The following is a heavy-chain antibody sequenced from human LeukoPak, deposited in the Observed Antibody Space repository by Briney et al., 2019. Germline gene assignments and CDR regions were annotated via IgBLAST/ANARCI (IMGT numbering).Heavy chain of an antibody. CDR3: ARGMYYYGSGLI. CDR2: INHSGST. J-gene: IGHJ3*02. CDR1: GGSFSGYY. D-gene: IGHD3-10*01. Sequence: KASETLSLTCAVYGGSFSGYYWSWIRQPPGKGLEWIGEINHSGSTNYNPSLKSRVTISVDTSKNQFSLKLSSVTAADTAVYYCARGMYYYGSGLIWGQGTMVTVSS. V-gene: IGHV4-34*01.